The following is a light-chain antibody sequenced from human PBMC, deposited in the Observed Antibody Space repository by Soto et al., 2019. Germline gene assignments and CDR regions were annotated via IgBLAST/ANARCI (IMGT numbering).Light chain of an antibody. CDR2: GAT. J-gene: IGKJ5*01. V-gene: IGKV3-20*01. Sequence: DIVLTQSPATLSLSPGDRATLSCRASQSVSSSYLAWYQQRRGQAPRLLIYGATSRATGIPDRFSGSGSGTDFTLTISRLEPGDFAVYYCQHFGGTTFTFGQGTRLEIK. CDR1: QSVSSSY. CDR3: QHFGGTTFT.